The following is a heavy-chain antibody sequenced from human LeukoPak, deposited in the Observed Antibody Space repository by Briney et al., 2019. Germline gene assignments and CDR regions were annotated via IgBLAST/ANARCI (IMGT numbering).Heavy chain of an antibody. V-gene: IGHV3-64*01. Sequence: GGSLRLSCAASGFTFSSFNMHWVRQAPGKGLEYVSAINPSGSGTNYASSVKGRFTISRDNSQNTLFLQMGSLRVDDTAVYYCARRGGGMPYDYWGQGTLVTVSS. CDR2: INPSGSGT. CDR3: ARRGGGMPYDY. CDR1: GFTFSSFN. J-gene: IGHJ4*02. D-gene: IGHD3-16*01.